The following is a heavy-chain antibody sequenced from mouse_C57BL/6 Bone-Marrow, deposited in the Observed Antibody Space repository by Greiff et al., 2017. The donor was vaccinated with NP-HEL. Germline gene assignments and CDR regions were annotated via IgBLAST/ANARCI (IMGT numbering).Heavy chain of an antibody. CDR2: IHPNSGST. CDR1: GYTFTSYW. Sequence: QVQLQQPGAELVKPGASVKLSCKASGYTFTSYWMHWVKQRPGQGLEWIGMIHPNSGSTNYNEKFKSKATLTVDKSSSTAYMQLSSLTSEDSAVYYCARDSPYYAMDYWDWGNSVTVTS. CDR3: ARDSPYYAMDY. V-gene: IGHV1-64*01. J-gene: IGHJ4*01. D-gene: IGHD2-12*01.